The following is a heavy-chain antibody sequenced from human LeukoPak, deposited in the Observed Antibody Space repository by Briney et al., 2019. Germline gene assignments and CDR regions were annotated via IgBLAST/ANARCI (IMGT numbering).Heavy chain of an antibody. V-gene: IGHV3-7*01. D-gene: IGHD3-10*01. CDR1: GFTFSSYW. J-gene: IGHJ3*02. CDR3: ARDLELYDAFDI. Sequence: GGSLRLSCAASGFTFSSYWMTWVRQAPGKGLEWVANIKQDGSEEYYVDSVKGRFTISRDNAKNSLYLQMSSLRAEDTAVYYCARDLELYDAFDIWGQGTMVTVSS. CDR2: IKQDGSEE.